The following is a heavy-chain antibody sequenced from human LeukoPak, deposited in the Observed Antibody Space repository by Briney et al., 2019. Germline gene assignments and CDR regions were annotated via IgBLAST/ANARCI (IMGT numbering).Heavy chain of an antibody. V-gene: IGHV3-7*01. CDR1: GFTFRNYW. J-gene: IGHJ3*02. Sequence: PGGSLRLSCAASGFTFRNYWMSWVRQAPGKGLAWVANIKQDGSEKYHVASVKGRFTISRDSAKNSLYLQMNSLRAEDTAVYYCARVKYFDFWSGNDAFDIWGQGTMVTVSS. CDR2: IKQDGSEK. D-gene: IGHD3-3*01. CDR3: ARVKYFDFWSGNDAFDI.